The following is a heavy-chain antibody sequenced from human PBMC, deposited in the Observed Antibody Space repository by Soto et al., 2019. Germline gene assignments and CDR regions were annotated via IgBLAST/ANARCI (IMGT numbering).Heavy chain of an antibody. CDR1: GDSIKRDDYY. V-gene: IGHV4-30-4*01. CDR3: ARDGGPLYYGMDF. CDR2: ILYSGTT. Sequence: QVQLQESGPGLVKTSQTLSLTCTVSGDSIKRDDYYWSWIRQPPGKGLEWIGYILYSGTTYYNPSRKSRLIRSLDTSKHQFSLNLTSVTAADPAVYYCARDGGPLYYGMDFWGQGTTVTVSS. D-gene: IGHD3-10*01. J-gene: IGHJ6*02.